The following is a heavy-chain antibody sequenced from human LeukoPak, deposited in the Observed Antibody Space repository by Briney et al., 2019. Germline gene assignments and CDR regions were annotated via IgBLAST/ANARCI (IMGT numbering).Heavy chain of an antibody. J-gene: IGHJ3*02. V-gene: IGHV1-2*02. CDR1: GYTFTGYY. CDR3: ARDKRARIAVAGRLDAFDI. Sequence: ASVKVSCKASGYTFTGYYMHWVRQAPGQGLEWMGWINPNSGGTNYAQKFQGRVTMTRDTSISTAYMELSRLRSDDTAVCYCARDKRARIAVAGRLDAFDIWGQGTMVTVSS. D-gene: IGHD6-19*01. CDR2: INPNSGGT.